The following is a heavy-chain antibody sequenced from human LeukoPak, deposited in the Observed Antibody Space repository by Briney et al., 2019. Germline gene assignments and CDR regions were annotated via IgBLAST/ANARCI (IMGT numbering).Heavy chain of an antibody. V-gene: IGHV3-30*02. CDR3: AKDTIGYCSSTSCYEGIDY. CDR1: GFTFSSYG. J-gene: IGHJ4*02. D-gene: IGHD2-2*01. CDR2: IRYDGSNK. Sequence: GESLRLSCAASGFTFSSYGMHWVRQAPGKGLEWVAFIRYDGSNKYYADSVKGRFTISRDNSKNTLYLQMNSLRAEDTAVYYCAKDTIGYCSSTSCYEGIDYWGQGTLVTVSS.